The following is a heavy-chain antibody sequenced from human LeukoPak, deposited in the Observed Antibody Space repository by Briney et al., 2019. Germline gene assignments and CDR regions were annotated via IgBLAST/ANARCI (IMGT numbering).Heavy chain of an antibody. CDR1: GYTFTSNY. CDR3: ARATGKDILTGRKLDY. J-gene: IGHJ4*02. CDR2: IYPRDGST. D-gene: IGHD3-9*01. V-gene: IGHV1-46*01. Sequence: ASVKVSCKASGYTFTSNYIHWVRQAPGQGLEWMGMIYPRDGSTSYAQKFQGRVTVTRDTSTSTVHMELSSLRSEDTAVYYCARATGKDILTGRKLDYWGQGTLVSVSS.